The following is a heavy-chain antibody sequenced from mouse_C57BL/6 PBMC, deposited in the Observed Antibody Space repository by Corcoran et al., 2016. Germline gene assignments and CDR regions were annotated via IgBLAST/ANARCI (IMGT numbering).Heavy chain of an antibody. V-gene: IGHV3-6*01. Sequence: DVQLQESGPGLVKPSQSLSLTCSVTGYSITSGYYWNWIRQFPGNKLEWMGYISYDGSNNYNPSLKNRISITRDTSKNQFFLKLNSVTTEDTATYYCARHPFAYWGQGTLVTVSA. J-gene: IGHJ3*01. CDR3: ARHPFAY. CDR2: ISYDGSN. CDR1: GYSITSGYY.